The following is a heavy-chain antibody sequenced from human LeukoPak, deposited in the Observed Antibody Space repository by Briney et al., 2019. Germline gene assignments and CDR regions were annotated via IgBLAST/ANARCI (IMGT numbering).Heavy chain of an antibody. V-gene: IGHV4-59*08. J-gene: IGHJ4*02. Sequence: SETLSLTCTVSGGSISSYYWSWIRQPPGKGLEWIGYIYYSGSTNYNPSLKSRVTISVDTSKNQFSLKLSSVTAADTAVYYCARGFGGQEVFDYWGQGTLVTVSS. CDR3: ARGFGGQEVFDY. D-gene: IGHD2-15*01. CDR2: IYYSGST. CDR1: GGSISSYY.